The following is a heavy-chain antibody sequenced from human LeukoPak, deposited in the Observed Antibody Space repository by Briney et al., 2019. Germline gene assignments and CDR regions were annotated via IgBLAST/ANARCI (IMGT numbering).Heavy chain of an antibody. V-gene: IGHV4-59*10. D-gene: IGHD3-22*01. CDR3: ARYYYDSSGYYYKHY. CDR2: YADGST. Sequence: YADGSTTCNPSLQSRVTMSADTSRNQLSLKLTSVTAADTAVYYCARYYYDSSGYYYKHYWGQGTPVTVSS. J-gene: IGHJ4*02.